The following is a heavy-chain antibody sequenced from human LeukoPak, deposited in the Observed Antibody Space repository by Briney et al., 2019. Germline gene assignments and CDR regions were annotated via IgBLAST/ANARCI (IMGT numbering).Heavy chain of an antibody. CDR1: GGSINVYY. CDR3: ARGGSRSYTSSTQDY. Sequence: SETLSLTCSVSGGSINVYYWNWIRQSPGKGLEWIGSISYSGSTNYNPSLKSRVTISMDTSKNRFSLKVSSVIPADTAMYYCARGGSRSYTSSTQDYWGQGTLVTVSS. J-gene: IGHJ4*02. CDR2: ISYSGST. V-gene: IGHV4-59*01. D-gene: IGHD6-6*01.